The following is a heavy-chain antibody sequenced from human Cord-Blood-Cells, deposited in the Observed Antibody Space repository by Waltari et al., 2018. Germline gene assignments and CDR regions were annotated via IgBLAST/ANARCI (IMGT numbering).Heavy chain of an antibody. D-gene: IGHD3-16*01. J-gene: IGHJ4*02. CDR3: ARHVRWSNHLWGLDY. CDR2: IYPGDSDT. V-gene: IGHV5-51*01. CDR1: GYSFTSYW. Sequence: EVQLVQSGAEVNKPGESLKISCKGSGYSFTSYWIGWLRQLPGKGLEWRGIIYPGDSDTRYSPSFQGQVTISADKSISTAYLQWSSLKASDTAMYYCARHVRWSNHLWGLDYWGQGTLVTVSS.